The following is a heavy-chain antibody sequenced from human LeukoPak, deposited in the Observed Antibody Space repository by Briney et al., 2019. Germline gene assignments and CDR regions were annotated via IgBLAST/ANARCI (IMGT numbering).Heavy chain of an antibody. J-gene: IGHJ6*03. CDR3: AKASDPTYDFWSGYNYYMDV. D-gene: IGHD3-3*01. CDR1: GFTFSSYG. V-gene: IGHV3-30*02. Sequence: GGSLRLSCAASGFTFSSYGMHWVRQAPGKGLEWVAFIRYDGSNKYYADSVKGRFTISRDNSKNTLYLQMNSLRAEDTAVYYCAKASDPTYDFWSGYNYYMDVWGKGTTVTVSS. CDR2: IRYDGSNK.